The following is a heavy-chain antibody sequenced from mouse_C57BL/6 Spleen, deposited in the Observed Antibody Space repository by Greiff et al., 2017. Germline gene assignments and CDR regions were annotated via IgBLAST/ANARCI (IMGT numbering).Heavy chain of an antibody. Sequence: QVQLQQPGAELVKPGASVKLSCRASGYTFTSYWMQWVKQRPGQGLEWIGEIDPSDSYTNYNQKFKGKATLTVDTSSSTAYMQLSSLTSEDSAVYYCARRYYGSSNFDYWGQGTTLTVSS. J-gene: IGHJ2*01. CDR1: GYTFTSYW. V-gene: IGHV1-50*01. D-gene: IGHD1-1*01. CDR2: IDPSDSYT. CDR3: ARRYYGSSNFDY.